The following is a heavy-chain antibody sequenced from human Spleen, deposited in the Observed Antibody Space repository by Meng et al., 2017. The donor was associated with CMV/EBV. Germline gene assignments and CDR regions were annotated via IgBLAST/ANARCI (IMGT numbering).Heavy chain of an antibody. CDR3: ARRRGSGSYSPYYFDY. CDR2: IYYSGST. D-gene: IGHD3-10*01. CDR1: GGSISSSSYY. Sequence: QRPLQGSGPGLVKPSETLSLTGPVSGGSISSSSYYWGWIRQPPGKGLEWIGSIYYSGSTYYNPSLKSRVTISVDTSKNQFSLKLSSVTAADTAVYYCARRRGSGSYSPYYFDYWGQGTLVTVSS. V-gene: IGHV4-39*07. J-gene: IGHJ4*02.